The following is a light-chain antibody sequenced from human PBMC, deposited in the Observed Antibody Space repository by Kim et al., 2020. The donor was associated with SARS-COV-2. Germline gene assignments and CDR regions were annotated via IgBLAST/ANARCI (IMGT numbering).Light chain of an antibody. Sequence: LSPGESATLSCRASQTVSSSYLAWYQQRPGQAPRLLIYGASTRASGIPDRFSGSWSGTDFSLTISRLEPEDFAVYYCQHYGSSSYTFGQGPSWRS. V-gene: IGKV3-20*01. CDR3: QHYGSSSYT. J-gene: IGKJ2*01. CDR2: GAS. CDR1: QTVSSSY.